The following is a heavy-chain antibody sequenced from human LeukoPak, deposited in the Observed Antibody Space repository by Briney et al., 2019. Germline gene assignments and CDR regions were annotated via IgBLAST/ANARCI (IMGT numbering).Heavy chain of an antibody. Sequence: EASVKVSCKASGGTFSSYAISWVRQAPGQGLEWMGGIIPIFGTANYAQKFQGRVTITTDESTSTAYMELSSLRSEDTAVYYCARGGYYDSSGYYENGKFDYWGQGTLVTVSS. V-gene: IGHV1-69*05. CDR1: GGTFSSYA. J-gene: IGHJ4*02. D-gene: IGHD3-22*01. CDR2: IIPIFGTA. CDR3: ARGGYYDSSGYYENGKFDY.